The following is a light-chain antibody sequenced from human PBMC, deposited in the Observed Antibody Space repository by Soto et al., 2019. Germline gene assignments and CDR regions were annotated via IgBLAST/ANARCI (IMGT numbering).Light chain of an antibody. Sequence: DIQMTQSPSTLSASAGDRVTITCRASQSISTWLAWYQQKPGKAPKLLIYKASSLEGGVPSRFSGSGSGTDFNITISSLQPDDFATYYCQQYNTYPLTFGGGTKVDIK. CDR2: KAS. CDR1: QSISTW. V-gene: IGKV1-5*03. J-gene: IGKJ4*01. CDR3: QQYNTYPLT.